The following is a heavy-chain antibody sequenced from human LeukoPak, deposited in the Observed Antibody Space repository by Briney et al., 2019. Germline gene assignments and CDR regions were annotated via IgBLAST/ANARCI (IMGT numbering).Heavy chain of an antibody. CDR3: ARTAHFYSNGFDI. CDR2: IYSGGST. V-gene: IGHV3-53*05. J-gene: IGHJ3*02. Sequence: TGGSLRLSCAASGFTVSSNYMSWVRQAPGKGLEWVSVIYSGGSTYYADSVKGRFTISRDNSKNTLYLQMNSLTPEDTAMYYCARTAHFYSNGFDIWGQGTMVIVSS. D-gene: IGHD1-26*01. CDR1: GFTVSSNY.